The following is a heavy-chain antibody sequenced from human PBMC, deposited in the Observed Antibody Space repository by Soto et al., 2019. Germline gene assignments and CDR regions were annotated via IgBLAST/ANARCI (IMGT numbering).Heavy chain of an antibody. CDR3: ARDPSAKDYYYYGMDV. J-gene: IGHJ6*02. Sequence: EVQLVESGGGLIQPGGSLRLSCAASGFTVSSNYMSWVRQAPGKGLEWVSVIYSGGSTYYADSVQGRFTISRDNSKNTLYLQMNSLRADDTAVYYCARDPSAKDYYYYGMDVWGQGTTVTVSS. V-gene: IGHV3-53*01. CDR1: GFTVSSNY. CDR2: IYSGGST.